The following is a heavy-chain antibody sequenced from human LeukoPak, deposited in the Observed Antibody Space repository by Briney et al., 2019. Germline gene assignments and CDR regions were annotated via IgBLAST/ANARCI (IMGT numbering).Heavy chain of an antibody. CDR1: GGSFISSS. D-gene: IGHD3-3*01. Sequence: PSETLSLTCTVSGGSFISSSWSWIRQPPGKGLEWIGYIYHDGSTKYNPALMSRVTITVDTSKSQFSLKLSSVTAADTAVCYCAREAPLWSGSNYYYYMDVWGKGTTVTVSS. CDR2: IYHDGST. V-gene: IGHV4-59*01. J-gene: IGHJ6*03. CDR3: AREAPLWSGSNYYYYMDV.